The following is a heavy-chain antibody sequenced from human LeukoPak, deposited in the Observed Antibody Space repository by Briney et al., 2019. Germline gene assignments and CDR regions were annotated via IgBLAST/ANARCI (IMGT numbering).Heavy chain of an antibody. J-gene: IGHJ5*02. Sequence: SQTLSLTCTVSGGSISSGGYYWTWIRQHPGKGLEWIGYIYISGSTNYNPSLKSRVTISVDTSKNQFSLKLSSVTAADTAVYYCARNYLRSYYDNWFDPWGQGTLVTVSS. CDR2: IYISGST. CDR1: GGSISSGGYY. D-gene: IGHD3-22*01. V-gene: IGHV4-31*03. CDR3: ARNYLRSYYDNWFDP.